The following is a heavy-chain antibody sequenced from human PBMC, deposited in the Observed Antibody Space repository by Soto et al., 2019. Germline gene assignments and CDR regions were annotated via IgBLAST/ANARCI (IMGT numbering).Heavy chain of an antibody. CDR3: ARGLAAGRNWFEP. V-gene: IGHV4-30-2*01. CDR1: GGSISSGGYS. J-gene: IGHJ5*02. CDR2: IYHSGST. Sequence: SETLSLTCAVSGGSISSGGYSWSWIRQPPGKGLEWIGYIYHSGSTFYNPSLKSRVTISVDRPKNQFSLKLSSVTAADTAVYYCARGLAAGRNWFEPWGQETLVTVSS. D-gene: IGHD6-13*01.